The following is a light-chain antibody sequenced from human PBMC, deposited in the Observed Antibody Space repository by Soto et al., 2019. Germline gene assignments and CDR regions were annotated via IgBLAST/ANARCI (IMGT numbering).Light chain of an antibody. CDR1: QSVRGN. Sequence: DRVMTQSPATLSVSPGETATLSCRASQSVRGNLAWYQQRPGQAPRLLIYDTSTRAAGIPARFSGSGSGTEFTLTISSLQSEDFAVYFCQQYDNVPPYTFGPGTKLEIK. CDR3: QQYDNVPPYT. V-gene: IGKV3-15*01. CDR2: DTS. J-gene: IGKJ2*01.